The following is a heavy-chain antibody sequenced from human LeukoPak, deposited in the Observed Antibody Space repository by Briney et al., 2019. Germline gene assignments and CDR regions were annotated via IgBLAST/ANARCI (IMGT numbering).Heavy chain of an antibody. CDR3: ARGQSYYYGMDV. CDR2: ISSSSRYI. V-gene: IGHV3-21*01. J-gene: IGHJ6*02. CDR1: GFTFSSYS. Sequence: GGSLRLSCAASGFTFSSYSMNWVRQAPGKGLEWVSSISSSSRYIYYADSVKGRFTISRDNAKNSLYLQMNSLRAEDTAVYYCARGQSYYYGMDVWGQGTTVTVSS.